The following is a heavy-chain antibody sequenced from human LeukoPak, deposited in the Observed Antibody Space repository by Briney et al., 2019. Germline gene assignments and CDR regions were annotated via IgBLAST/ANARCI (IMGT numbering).Heavy chain of an antibody. V-gene: IGHV1-46*01. Sequence: ASVKVSCKASGYTFTSNGISWVRQAPGQGPEWMGIINPSGGTTHYAQKFQGRVTMTRDTSTSTVYMDLSSLRSEDTAVYYCARELSGGYFDYWGQGALVTVSS. CDR2: INPSGGTT. CDR3: ARELSGGYFDY. CDR1: GYTFTSNG. D-gene: IGHD2-2*01. J-gene: IGHJ4*02.